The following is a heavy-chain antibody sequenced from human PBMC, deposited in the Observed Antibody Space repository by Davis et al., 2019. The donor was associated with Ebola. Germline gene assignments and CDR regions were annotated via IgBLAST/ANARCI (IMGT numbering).Heavy chain of an antibody. CDR3: AREAGATTRIYDS. Sequence: PSEALSLTCTVSGYSISSGYYWGWIRQPPGKGLEWIGNIYHSGNTYYNPSLKSRVTIAVDTSKNQFSLKLSSVTAADPAVYYCAREAGATTRIYDSWGQGTLVSVSS. J-gene: IGHJ5*01. CDR1: GYSISSGYY. CDR2: IYHSGNT. V-gene: IGHV4-38-2*02. D-gene: IGHD1-26*01.